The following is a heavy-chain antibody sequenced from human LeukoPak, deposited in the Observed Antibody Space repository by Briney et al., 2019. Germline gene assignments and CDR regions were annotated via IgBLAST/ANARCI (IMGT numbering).Heavy chain of an antibody. Sequence: SVKVSCTASGGTFSSYAISWVRQAPGQGLEWMGGIIPIFGTANYAQKFQGRVTITADESTSTAYMELSSLRSEDTAVYYCANAYNWKSSAEYFQHWGQGTLVTVSS. D-gene: IGHD1-20*01. CDR1: GGTFSSYA. V-gene: IGHV1-69*13. CDR3: ANAYNWKSSAEYFQH. J-gene: IGHJ1*01. CDR2: IIPIFGTA.